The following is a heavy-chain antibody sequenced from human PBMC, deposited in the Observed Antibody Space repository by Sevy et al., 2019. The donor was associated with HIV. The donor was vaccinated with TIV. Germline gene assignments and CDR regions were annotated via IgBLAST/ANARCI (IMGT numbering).Heavy chain of an antibody. Sequence: GGSLRLSCTGSGYIFNEYAMFWVRQAPGKGLEWVSGINWNSGSIGYADSVKGRFTISRDGAKKSLYLQMNSLRPEDTAFYYCAKGLTTGRPTGGFDSWGQGTLVTVSP. CDR3: AKGLTTGRPTGGFDS. D-gene: IGHD2-8*02. V-gene: IGHV3-9*01. CDR2: INWNSGSI. J-gene: IGHJ4*02. CDR1: GYIFNEYA.